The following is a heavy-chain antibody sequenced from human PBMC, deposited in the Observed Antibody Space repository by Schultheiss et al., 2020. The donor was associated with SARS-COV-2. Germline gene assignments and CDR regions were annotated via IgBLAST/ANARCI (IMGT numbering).Heavy chain of an antibody. D-gene: IGHD1-1*01. V-gene: IGHV4-61*08. CDR2: IYYSGST. Sequence: SETLSLTCTVSGGSISSGDYYWSWIRQPPGKGLEWIGYIYYSGSTNYNPSLKSRVTISVDTSKNQFSLKLSSVTAADTAVYYCARDTAWNDLDYWGQGTLVTVSS. CDR3: ARDTAWNDLDY. CDR1: GGSISSGDYY. J-gene: IGHJ4*02.